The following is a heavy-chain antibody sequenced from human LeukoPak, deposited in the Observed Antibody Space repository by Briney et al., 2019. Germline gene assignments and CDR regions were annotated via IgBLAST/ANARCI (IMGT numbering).Heavy chain of an antibody. CDR1: GGSISSGGYS. J-gene: IGHJ4*02. CDR2: IYHSGSS. V-gene: IGHV4-30-2*01. Sequence: ASQALSLTCAVSGGSISSGGYSWSWMRQPPGKGLEWLGYIYHSGSSYYNPSLMSRVTISVDRSKNQFSLNLSSVTAADTAVYYCAGAYYESSAYYFDYWGQGTLVTVSS. CDR3: AGAYYESSAYYFDY. D-gene: IGHD3-22*01.